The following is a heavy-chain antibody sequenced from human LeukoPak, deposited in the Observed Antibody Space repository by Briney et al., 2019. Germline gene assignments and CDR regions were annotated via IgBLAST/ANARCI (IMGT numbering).Heavy chain of an antibody. CDR2: IYYSGST. CDR1: GGSIGSSSYY. CDR3: ARLSGPFDY. J-gene: IGHJ4*02. Sequence: SETLSLTCTVSGGSIGSSSYYWGWIRQPPGKGLEWMGRIYYSGSTYYNPYLKRRVTMSVDTSKNQFSLKLSSVTAADTAVYYCARLSGPFDYWGQGTLVTVSS. V-gene: IGHV4-39*01.